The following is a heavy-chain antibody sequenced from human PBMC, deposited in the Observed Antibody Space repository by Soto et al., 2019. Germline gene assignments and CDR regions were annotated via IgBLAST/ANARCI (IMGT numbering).Heavy chain of an antibody. J-gene: IGHJ4*02. CDR2: IIPSFGKG. Sequence: QVQLVQSGAEAKRPGSSVKVSCKASGGTFSSYAISWVRQAPGQGLEWLGGIIPSFGKGNYQQNFQGRLTITADESTSTVYMELRSLRSDDTATYYCVIHDNTLSLTHWGPGTRITVSS. CDR1: GGTFSSYA. CDR3: VIHDNTLSLTH. V-gene: IGHV1-69*01. D-gene: IGHD3-22*01.